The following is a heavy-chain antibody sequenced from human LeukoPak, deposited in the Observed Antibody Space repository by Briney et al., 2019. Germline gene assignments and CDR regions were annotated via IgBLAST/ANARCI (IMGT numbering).Heavy chain of an antibody. CDR3: ARAVAMITSYYNYYMDV. CDR2: INHSGST. V-gene: IGHV4-34*01. D-gene: IGHD5-12*01. Sequence: SETLSLTCAVYGGSFSGYYWSWIRQPPGKGLEWIGEINHSGSTNYNPSLKSRVTISVDTSKNQLSLKLSSVTAADTAVYYCARAVAMITSYYNYYMDVWGKGTTVTVSS. J-gene: IGHJ6*03. CDR1: GGSFSGYY.